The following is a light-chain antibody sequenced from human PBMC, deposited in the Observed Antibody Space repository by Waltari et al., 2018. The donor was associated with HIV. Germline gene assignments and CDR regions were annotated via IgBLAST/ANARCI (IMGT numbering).Light chain of an antibody. V-gene: IGLV1-44*01. CDR2: SHD. Sequence: QSVLTQPPSASGTPGPMVTIACSGGSAYIGRKTVDWYQQVPGRAPKLLIYSHDKRSSGLPDRFSGSKSGTSAVLAVSGLQAEDEAYYYCAAWDDSLNVWVFCGGTKLTGL. CDR1: SAYIGRKT. J-gene: IGLJ3*02. CDR3: AAWDDSLNVWV.